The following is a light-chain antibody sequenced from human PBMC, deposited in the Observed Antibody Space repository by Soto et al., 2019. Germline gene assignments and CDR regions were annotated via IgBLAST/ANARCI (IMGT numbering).Light chain of an antibody. Sequence: EIVMTQSPATLSVSPGERATLSCRASQSVSSNLAWYQQKPGQAPRLLIYGSSTRATGIPARFSGSGSGTEFTLTISSLQAKDFAVYYYQHYNNWPPGTFGQGTKVEI. V-gene: IGKV3-15*01. CDR3: QHYNNWPPGT. CDR1: QSVSSN. CDR2: GSS. J-gene: IGKJ1*01.